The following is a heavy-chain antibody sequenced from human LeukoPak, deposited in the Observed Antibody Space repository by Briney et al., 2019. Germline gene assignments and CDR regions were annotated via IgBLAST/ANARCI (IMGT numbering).Heavy chain of an antibody. D-gene: IGHD3-3*01. CDR2: ISYDGSNK. CDR3: ARAGTIFGVVIGMDV. J-gene: IGHJ6*02. Sequence: GGSLRLSCAASGFTFSSYAMHWVRQAPGKGLGWVAVISYDGSNKYYADSVKGRFTISRDNSKNTLYLQMNSLRAEDTAVYYCARAGTIFGVVIGMDVWGQGTTVTVSS. CDR1: GFTFSSYA. V-gene: IGHV3-30-3*01.